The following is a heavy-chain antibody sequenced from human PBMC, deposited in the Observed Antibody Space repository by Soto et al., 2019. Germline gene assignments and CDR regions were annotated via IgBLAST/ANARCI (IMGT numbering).Heavy chain of an antibody. Sequence: ASVKVSCKASGYTFAGHYIHWVRQAPEQGPEWMGEIGPESGATRYAQKFQGRVTMTRDMSITTVYMELNNLSPDDTAVYYCGRGRSGQIVVFYWGQGTPVTVSS. J-gene: IGHJ4*02. D-gene: IGHD5-12*01. V-gene: IGHV1-2*02. CDR3: GRGRSGQIVVFY. CDR1: GYTFAGHY. CDR2: IGPESGAT.